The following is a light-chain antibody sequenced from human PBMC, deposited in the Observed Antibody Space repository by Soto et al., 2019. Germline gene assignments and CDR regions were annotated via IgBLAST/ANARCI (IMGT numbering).Light chain of an antibody. CDR2: EDN. V-gene: IGLV6-57*01. Sequence: NFMLTQPHSVSESPGKTVIISCTRSSGSIASNYVQWYQQRPGSSPTTVIYEDNQRPSGVADRFSVSIDSSSNSASLTISGLETEDEADYYCQSYDATNQVFGAGTKLTVL. J-gene: IGLJ3*02. CDR1: SGSIASNY. CDR3: QSYDATNQV.